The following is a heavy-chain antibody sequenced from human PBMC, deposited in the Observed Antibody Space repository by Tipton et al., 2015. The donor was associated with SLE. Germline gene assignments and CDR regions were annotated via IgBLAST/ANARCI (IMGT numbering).Heavy chain of an antibody. CDR2: INHSEST. Sequence: TLSLTCAVYGGSFSDYYWSWIRQPPGKGLEWIGEINHSESTNYNPSLKSRVTISVDTSKKQFSLKLSSVTAADTAMYYCARSPGCSYFDYWGQGTLVTASS. D-gene: IGHD2-15*01. J-gene: IGHJ4*02. CDR1: GGSFSDYY. CDR3: ARSPGCSYFDY. V-gene: IGHV4-34*01.